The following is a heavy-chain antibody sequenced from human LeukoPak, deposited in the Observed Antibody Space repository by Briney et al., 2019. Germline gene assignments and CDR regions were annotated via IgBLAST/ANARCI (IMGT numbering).Heavy chain of an antibody. J-gene: IGHJ4*02. CDR2: IKSKTDGGTA. Sequence: GGSLRLSCAASGFTFSSAWMTWVRQAPGKGLEWVGRIKSKTDGGTAEYAAPVKGRFTISRDDSQNTMYMQMNSLRPEDTAVYYCTTAPDSMDCWGQGTLVTVS. CDR1: GFTFSSAW. D-gene: IGHD3-3*01. CDR3: TTAPDSMDC. V-gene: IGHV3-15*01.